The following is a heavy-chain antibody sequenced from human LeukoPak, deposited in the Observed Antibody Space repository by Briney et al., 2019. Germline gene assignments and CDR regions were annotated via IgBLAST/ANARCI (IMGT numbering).Heavy chain of an antibody. CDR3: VRSKVRAVFED. J-gene: IGHJ4*02. Sequence: PGGSLRLSCAASGFTFSSYWMHWVRQVPGKGLAWVSLIYSDGSRTTYADSVKGRFTISRDNARNALYLQMNSLRAEDTAVYYCVRSKVRAVFEDWGQGTPVAVSS. CDR1: GFTFSSYW. V-gene: IGHV3-74*01. D-gene: IGHD3-10*01. CDR2: IYSDGSRT.